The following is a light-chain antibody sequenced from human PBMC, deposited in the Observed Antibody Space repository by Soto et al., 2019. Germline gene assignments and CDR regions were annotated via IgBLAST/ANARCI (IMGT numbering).Light chain of an antibody. Sequence: QSLLTQPPSVSGTPGQRVTISCTGSSSNIGAGYVVHWYQHLPGTAPKLLIYSNINRPSGVPDRFSGSRSDTSASLAITGLQAGDEADYYCQCHDSSLSDSYVFGTGTKVTVL. CDR2: SNI. V-gene: IGLV1-40*01. CDR3: QCHDSSLSDSYV. J-gene: IGLJ1*01. CDR1: SSNIGAGYV.